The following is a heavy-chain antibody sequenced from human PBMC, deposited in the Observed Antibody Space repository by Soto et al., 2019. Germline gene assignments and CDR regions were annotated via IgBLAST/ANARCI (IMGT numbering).Heavy chain of an antibody. CDR3: AKESSNYPYFYY. CDR2: ITGSGSST. Sequence: PGGSLRLSGAASGFTFRRYDMNWVRQAPGKGLEWVSFITGSGSSTYNAESVKGRFTISRDNSRNTLYLQMNSLRAEDTAVYYCAKESSNYPYFYYWGQGT. J-gene: IGHJ4*02. V-gene: IGHV3-23*01. CDR1: GFTFRRYD. D-gene: IGHD3-3*01.